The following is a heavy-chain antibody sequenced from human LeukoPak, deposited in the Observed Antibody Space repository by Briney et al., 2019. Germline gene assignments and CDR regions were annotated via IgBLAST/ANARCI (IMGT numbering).Heavy chain of an antibody. CDR1: GFIFNTYG. J-gene: IGHJ4*02. V-gene: IGHV3-30*18. CDR3: AKAGCGNANCYTNS. CDR2: ISYDARE. Sequence: GGSLRLSCTASGFIFNTYGMHWGRQAPGKGLEWVAAISYDAREFFADSVMGRFTISRDNSKNTLYLQMNNLRADDTAVYYCAKAGCGNANCYTNSWGQGTLVTVSS. D-gene: IGHD2-2*01.